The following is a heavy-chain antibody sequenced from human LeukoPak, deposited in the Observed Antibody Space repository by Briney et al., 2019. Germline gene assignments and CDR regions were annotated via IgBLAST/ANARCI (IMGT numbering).Heavy chain of an antibody. CDR2: ISWNGGSI. J-gene: IGHJ6*02. V-gene: IGHV3-9*01. Sequence: GGSLRLSCAVSGITFDEHAMYWVRQAPGKGLEWVSGISWNGGSIGYAGSVKGRFTISRDNAKNSLYLQMNSLRPEDTALYYCAKDIRGYYYYGMDVWGQGTTVIVSS. CDR1: GITFDEHA. CDR3: AKDIRGYYYYGMDV.